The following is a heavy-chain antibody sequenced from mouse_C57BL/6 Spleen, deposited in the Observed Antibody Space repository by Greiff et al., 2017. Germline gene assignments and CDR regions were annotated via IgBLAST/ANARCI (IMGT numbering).Heavy chain of an antibody. D-gene: IGHD2-3*01. V-gene: IGHV2-3*01. CDR3: AKGRDGYPFAY. Sequence: VQLQESGPGLVAPSQSLSITCTVSGFSLTSYGVSWVRQPPGKGLEWLGVIWGDGSTNHHSAVLSRLSISKDNSKSHVFLKLNSLQTDDTATYYCAKGRDGYPFAYWGQGTLVTVSA. CDR1: GFSLTSYG. J-gene: IGHJ3*01. CDR2: IWGDGST.